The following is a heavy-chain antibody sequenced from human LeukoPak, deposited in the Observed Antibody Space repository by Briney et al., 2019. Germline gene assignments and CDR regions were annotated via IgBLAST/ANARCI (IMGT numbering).Heavy chain of an antibody. CDR2: IIPILGIA. J-gene: IGHJ6*02. D-gene: IGHD5-12*01. Sequence: ASVKVSCKASGGTFSSYAISWVRQAPGQGLEWMGRIIPILGIANYAQKFQGRVTITADKSTSTAYMELSSLRSEDTAVYYCASPYGGYVSYYYGMDVWGQGTTVTVSS. CDR3: ASPYGGYVSYYYGMDV. V-gene: IGHV1-69*04. CDR1: GGTFSSYA.